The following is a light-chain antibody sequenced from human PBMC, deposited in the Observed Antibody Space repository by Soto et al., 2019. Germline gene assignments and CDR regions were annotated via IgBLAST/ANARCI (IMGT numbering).Light chain of an antibody. V-gene: IGLV1-44*01. CDR2: SNN. J-gene: IGLJ2*01. CDR3: AAWDDSLNGHVV. CDR1: SSNIGSNT. Sequence: QSVLTQPPSASGTPGQRVTISCSGSSSNIGSNTVNWYQQLPGTAPKLPIYSNNQRPSGVPDRFSGSKSGTSASLAISGLKSEDEADYYCAAWDDSLNGHVVFGGGTKLTVL.